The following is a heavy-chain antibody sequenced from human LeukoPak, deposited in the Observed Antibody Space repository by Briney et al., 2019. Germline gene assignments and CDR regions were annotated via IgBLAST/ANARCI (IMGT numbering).Heavy chain of an antibody. V-gene: IGHV4-39*07. CDR2: INHSGST. D-gene: IGHD4-17*01. Sequence: SETLSLTCTVSGASISKIEDYWSWIRQPPGKGLEWIGEINHSGSTDYNPSIKSRVTISVDTSKNQLSLRLDSVTAADTAVYYCARDRTKHTVTTHFDLWGQGSLVVVSS. CDR1: GASISKIEDY. J-gene: IGHJ4*02. CDR3: ARDRTKHTVTTHFDL.